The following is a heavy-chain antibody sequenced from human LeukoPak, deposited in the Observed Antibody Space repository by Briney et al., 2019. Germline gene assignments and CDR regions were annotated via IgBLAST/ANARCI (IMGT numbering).Heavy chain of an antibody. Sequence: SETLSLTCTVSGGSISSSSYYWGWIRQPPGKGLEWIGSIYYSGSTYYNPSLKSRVTISVDTSKNQFSLKLSPVTAADTAVYYCNRFSGWPDYWGQGTLVTVSS. D-gene: IGHD6-19*01. CDR1: GGSISSSSYY. CDR3: NRFSGWPDY. J-gene: IGHJ4*02. V-gene: IGHV4-39*01. CDR2: IYYSGST.